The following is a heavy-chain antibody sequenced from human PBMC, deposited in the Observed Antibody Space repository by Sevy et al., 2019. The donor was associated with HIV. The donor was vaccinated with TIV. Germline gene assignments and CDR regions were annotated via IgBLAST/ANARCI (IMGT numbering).Heavy chain of an antibody. D-gene: IGHD1-1*01. CDR1: GYIFSEYN. J-gene: IGHJ3*02. Sequence: ASVKVSCKTTGYIFSEYNMHWVRQAPGQGLEWMALINPNSGVTIYAHNFRGRVSVTRDTSMSTAYMELSGLTSDDTAVYYCVREDINEPRTLLSFDIWGQGTMVTVSS. CDR2: INPNSGVT. V-gene: IGHV1-2*06. CDR3: VREDINEPRTLLSFDI.